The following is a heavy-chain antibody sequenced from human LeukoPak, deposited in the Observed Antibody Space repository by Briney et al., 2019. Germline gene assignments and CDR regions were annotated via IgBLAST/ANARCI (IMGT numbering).Heavy chain of an antibody. CDR2: INSDSKAI. J-gene: IGHJ5*02. V-gene: IGHV3-48*02. Sequence: PGGSLRLSCTASGFNFRSYSMNWVRQAPGKGLEWLSYINSDSKAIYYAESVKGRFTISRDNARNPVYLQIDSLRDEDTAIYYCASRAIGWYRDGNWFDPWGQGTLVTVSS. CDR1: GFNFRSYS. CDR3: ASRAIGWYRDGNWFDP. D-gene: IGHD6-19*01.